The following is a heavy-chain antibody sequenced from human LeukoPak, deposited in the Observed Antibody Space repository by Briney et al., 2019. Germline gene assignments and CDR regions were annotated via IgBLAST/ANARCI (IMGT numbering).Heavy chain of an antibody. CDR3: AKTKGATHAPADY. CDR2: ISGSGGST. J-gene: IGHJ4*02. Sequence: GGSLRLSCAPSGLSFGSYTMTWVRQAPGKGLEWVSAISGSGGSTYYADSVKGRFTISRDNSKNTLYLQMNSLRAEDTAVYYCAKTKGATHAPADYWGQGTLVTVSS. D-gene: IGHD1-26*01. CDR1: GLSFGSYT. V-gene: IGHV3-23*01.